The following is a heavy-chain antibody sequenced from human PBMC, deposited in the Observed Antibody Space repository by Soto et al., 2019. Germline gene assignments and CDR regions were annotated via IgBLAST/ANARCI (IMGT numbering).Heavy chain of an antibody. V-gene: IGHV1-69*13. CDR3: ASGDYGDYGYYGMDA. CDR1: GGTFSSYA. Sequence: GASVKVSCTASGGTFSSYAVSWVRLAPGQGLEWMGGIIPIFGTANYAQKFQGRVTITADESTSTAYMELSSLRSEDTAVYYCASGDYGDYGYYGMDAWGQGTTVTVSS. CDR2: IIPIFGTA. J-gene: IGHJ6*02. D-gene: IGHD4-17*01.